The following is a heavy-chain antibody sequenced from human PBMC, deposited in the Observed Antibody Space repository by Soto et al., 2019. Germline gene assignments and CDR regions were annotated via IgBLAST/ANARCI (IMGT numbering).Heavy chain of an antibody. CDR3: ATTYFDFWSGYYAAAKDDAFDI. V-gene: IGHV3-23*01. D-gene: IGHD3-3*01. Sequence: DVQLLESGGGLAQPGGSLRLSCEASGFTFRRYAMNWVRQAPGTGLEWVAGISGNGRITHYADSVKGRFTVSRDNSKDTLYLQMNPVRAEDTALYYCATTYFDFWSGYYAAAKDDAFDIWGQGIMVAVSS. CDR1: GFTFRRYA. J-gene: IGHJ3*02. CDR2: ISGNGRIT.